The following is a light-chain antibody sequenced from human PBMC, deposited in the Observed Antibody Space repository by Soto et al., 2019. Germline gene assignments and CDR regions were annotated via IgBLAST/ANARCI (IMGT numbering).Light chain of an antibody. CDR3: QQYENLPT. CDR1: QNLNNY. V-gene: IGKV1-33*01. J-gene: IGKJ5*01. CDR2: DAS. Sequence: DSQMTQSPSSLSASVGDRVTITFQASQNLNNYLNWYQQKPGRAPKLLIYDASNLEAGVPSRFRGSGSGTDFTFTISRLQPEDIATYYCQQYENLPTFGQGTRLEIK.